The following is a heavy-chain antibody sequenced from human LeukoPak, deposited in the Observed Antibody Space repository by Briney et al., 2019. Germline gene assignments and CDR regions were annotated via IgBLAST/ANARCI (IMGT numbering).Heavy chain of an antibody. CDR1: GGSFSGYY. Sequence: SETLSLTCAVSGGSFSGYYWSWLRQPPGKGLEWIGEINHSGSTKYNPSLKSRVTISEDTSKHQFSLKLSSVTAADTAVYYCARGQYSSSPVFDFWGQGTLVTVSS. V-gene: IGHV4-34*01. D-gene: IGHD6-6*01. CDR3: ARGQYSSSPVFDF. CDR2: INHSGST. J-gene: IGHJ4*02.